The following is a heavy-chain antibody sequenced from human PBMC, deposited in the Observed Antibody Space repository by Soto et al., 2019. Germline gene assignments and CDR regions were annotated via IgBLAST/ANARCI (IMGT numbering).Heavy chain of an antibody. CDR2: ITGGGGAT. Sequence: EVHLLESGGGLVQPGGSLRLSCAASGFTFNNYAMSWVRQAPGKGLEWVSIITGGGGATYYADSVKGRFTISRDNSKNTLDLHRDSPMAAATSVYDCAEDLIAGVPSVVEWGGWDSWGQGTLVTVST. D-gene: IGHD1-26*01. J-gene: IGHJ4*02. CDR3: AEDLIAGVPSVVEWGGWDS. V-gene: IGHV3-23*01. CDR1: GFTFNNYA.